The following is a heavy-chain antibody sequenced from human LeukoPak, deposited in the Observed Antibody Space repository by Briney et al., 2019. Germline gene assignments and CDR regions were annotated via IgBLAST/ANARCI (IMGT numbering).Heavy chain of an antibody. CDR2: ISSSGSTI. J-gene: IGHJ4*02. Sequence: GGSLRLSCAASGFTFSDYYMSWIRQAPGKGLEWVSYISSSGSTIYYADSVKGRFTISRDNAKNSLYLQMNSLRAEDTAVYYCARGRVRYYYDSSGYYYLRSESYFDYWGQGTLVTVSS. V-gene: IGHV3-11*04. D-gene: IGHD3-22*01. CDR3: ARGRVRYYYDSSGYYYLRSESYFDY. CDR1: GFTFSDYY.